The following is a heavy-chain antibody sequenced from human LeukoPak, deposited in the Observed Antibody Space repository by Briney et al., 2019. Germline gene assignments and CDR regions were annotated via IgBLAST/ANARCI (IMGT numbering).Heavy chain of an antibody. D-gene: IGHD6-19*01. J-gene: IGHJ4*02. CDR1: GGSISSSTYY. CDR2: IYYSGST. Sequence: SETLSLTCTVSGGSISSSTYYWGWIRQPPGKGLEWIGSIYYSGSTYYNPSLKSRVTISVDTSKNQFSLKLSSVTAADTAVYYCARTGWLAFDYWGQGTLVTVSS. V-gene: IGHV4-39*01. CDR3: ARTGWLAFDY.